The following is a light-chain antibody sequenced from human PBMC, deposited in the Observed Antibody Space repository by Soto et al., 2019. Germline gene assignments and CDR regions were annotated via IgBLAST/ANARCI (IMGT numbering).Light chain of an antibody. Sequence: QSVLTQPASVSGSAGQSIAISCTGTSGDVGGYNYVSWYQQHPGKAPKLLLSEVSKRPSGVSDRFSGSKSGNTASLTISGLQTQDEADYYCSSFTSAYTFVXGTGT. J-gene: IGLJ1*01. CDR2: EVS. CDR3: SSFTSAYTFV. CDR1: SGDVGGYNY. V-gene: IGLV2-14*01.